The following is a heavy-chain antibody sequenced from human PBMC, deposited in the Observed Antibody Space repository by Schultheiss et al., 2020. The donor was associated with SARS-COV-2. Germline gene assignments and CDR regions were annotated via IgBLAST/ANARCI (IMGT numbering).Heavy chain of an antibody. J-gene: IGHJ1*01. CDR1: GYTFTSYA. CDR3: ARDVGEAEYFQH. D-gene: IGHD2-15*01. CDR2: SNAGNGNT. Sequence: ASVKVSCKASGYTFTSYAMHWVRQAPGQRLEWMGWSNAGNGNTKYSQEFQGRVTITRDTSASTAYMELSRLRSDDTAVYYCARDVGEAEYFQHWGQGTLVTVSS. V-gene: IGHV1-3*02.